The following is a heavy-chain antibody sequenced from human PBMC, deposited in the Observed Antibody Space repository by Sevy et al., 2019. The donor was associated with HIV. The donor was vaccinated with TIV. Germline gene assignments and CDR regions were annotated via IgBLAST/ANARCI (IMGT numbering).Heavy chain of an antibody. D-gene: IGHD1-26*01. J-gene: IGHJ3*02. Sequence: GGSLRLSCAASGFTFDDYAMHRVRQAPRKGLEWVSGISWNRGSIGYADSVKGRFTISRDNAKNSLYLQMNSLRAEDTALYYCAKDINPDSSGATTTVLGPLFDIWGQGTMVTVSS. V-gene: IGHV3-9*01. CDR2: ISWNRGSI. CDR1: GFTFDDYA. CDR3: AKDINPDSSGATTTVLGPLFDI.